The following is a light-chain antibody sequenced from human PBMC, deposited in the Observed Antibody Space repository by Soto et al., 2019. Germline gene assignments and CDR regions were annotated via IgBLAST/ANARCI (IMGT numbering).Light chain of an antibody. CDR3: NPFAGSNHFV. CDR2: EVN. Sequence: QSVLTQPPSASGSPGQSVTISCTGTSSDVGGYNYVSWYQQHPGKAPKVMIYEVNKRPSGVPDRFSGSKSGNTASLTVSGLQAEDEADYYRNPFAGSNHFVFGGGTKLTVL. J-gene: IGLJ2*01. CDR1: SSDVGGYNY. V-gene: IGLV2-8*01.